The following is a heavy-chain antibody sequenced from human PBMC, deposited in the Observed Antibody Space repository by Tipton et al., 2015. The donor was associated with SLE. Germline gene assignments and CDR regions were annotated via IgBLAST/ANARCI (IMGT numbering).Heavy chain of an antibody. D-gene: IGHD3-10*01. V-gene: IGHV4-39*01. Sequence: TLSLTCTVSGGSISSSSYYWGWIRQPPGKGLEWIGSIYYSGSTYYNPSLKSRVTISVDTSKNQFSLKLSSVTAADTAVYYCARGGYGSGSYFHYWGQGTLVTVSS. CDR3: ARGGYGSGSYFHY. J-gene: IGHJ4*02. CDR1: GGSISSSSYY. CDR2: IYYSGST.